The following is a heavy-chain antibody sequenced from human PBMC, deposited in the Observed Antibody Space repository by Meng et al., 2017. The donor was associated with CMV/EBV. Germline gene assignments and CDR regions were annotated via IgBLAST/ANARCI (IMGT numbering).Heavy chain of an antibody. J-gene: IGHJ3*02. CDR2: INPNSGGT. D-gene: IGHD3-10*01. CDR1: GYTFTGYY. V-gene: IGHV1-2*02. Sequence: ASVKVSCKASGYTFTGYYMHWVRQAPGQGLEWMGWINPNSGGTNYAQKFQGRVIMTRDTSISTAYMELSRLRSDDTAVYYCARVMVRGVDYAFDIWGQGTMVTVSS. CDR3: ARVMVRGVDYAFDI.